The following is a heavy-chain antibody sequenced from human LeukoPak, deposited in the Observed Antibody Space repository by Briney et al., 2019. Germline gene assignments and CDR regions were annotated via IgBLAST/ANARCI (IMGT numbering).Heavy chain of an antibody. CDR1: GFTFSSYA. CDR3: ARAGPRYYDY. D-gene: IGHD3-10*01. V-gene: IGHV3-64*01. Sequence: GGSLRLSCAASGFTFSSYAVHWVRQAPGKGLEYVSAVSSNGGSTYYANSVKGRFTISRDNSKNTLYLQMGSLRAEDMAVYYCARAGPRYYDYWGQGTLVTVSS. J-gene: IGHJ4*02. CDR2: VSSNGGST.